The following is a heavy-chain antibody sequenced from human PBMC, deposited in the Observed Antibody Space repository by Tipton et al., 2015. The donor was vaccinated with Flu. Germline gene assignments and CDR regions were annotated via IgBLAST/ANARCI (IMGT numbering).Heavy chain of an antibody. Sequence: RSLRLSCAASGFTFNNYGMHWVRQAPGKGLEWVALVSYGGRDKYYADSVKGRFTISRDNSNNALYLQMSSLRPEDTAIYYCAKDTAPRFLEWLNAWDQGP. CDR1: GFTFNNYG. J-gene: IGHJ6*02. V-gene: IGHV3-30*18. D-gene: IGHD3-3*01. CDR3: AKDTAPRFLEWLNA. CDR2: VSYGGRDK.